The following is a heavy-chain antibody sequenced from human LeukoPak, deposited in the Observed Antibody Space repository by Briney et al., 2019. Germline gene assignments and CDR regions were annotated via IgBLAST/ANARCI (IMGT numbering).Heavy chain of an antibody. V-gene: IGHV1-69*10. CDR2: FVPILDTT. J-gene: IGHJ4*02. D-gene: IGHD4-11*01. CDR1: GGTFVNYA. Sequence: ASGKVSCKVSGGTFVNYAVSWVRQAPGQGLEWVGAFVPILDTTDYAQDFQGRVTITVDSSKTTAYMELNSLTSGDTAMYYCARARTTVTYDFDYWGQGTLVAVSS. CDR3: ARARTTVTYDFDY.